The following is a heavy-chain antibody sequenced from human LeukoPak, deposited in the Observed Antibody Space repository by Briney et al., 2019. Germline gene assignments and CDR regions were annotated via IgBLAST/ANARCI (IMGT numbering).Heavy chain of an antibody. D-gene: IGHD3-10*01. Sequence: SVKVSCKASGGTFSSYAISWVRQAPGQGLEWMGGIIPIFGTANYAQKFQGRVTITADKSTSTAYMELSSLRSEDTAVYYCERGERFAYFQHWGQGTLVTVSS. J-gene: IGHJ1*01. CDR2: IIPIFGTA. CDR1: GGTFSSYA. CDR3: ERGERFAYFQH. V-gene: IGHV1-69*06.